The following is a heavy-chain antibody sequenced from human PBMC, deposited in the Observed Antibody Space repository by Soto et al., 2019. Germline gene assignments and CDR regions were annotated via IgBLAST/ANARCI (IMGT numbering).Heavy chain of an antibody. CDR1: GGSIINGDYY. Sequence: SETLSLTCTVSGGSIINGDYYWTWIRQPPGKGLEWIGYIYYSGNTYYNPSLKSRVMISVDTSKNQFSLNLSSVTAADTAVYYCARGDHCSGGTCYSALERSEGFDPWGQGTLVTVSS. CDR2: IYYSGNT. V-gene: IGHV4-30-4*01. D-gene: IGHD2-15*01. J-gene: IGHJ5*02. CDR3: ARGDHCSGGTCYSALERSEGFDP.